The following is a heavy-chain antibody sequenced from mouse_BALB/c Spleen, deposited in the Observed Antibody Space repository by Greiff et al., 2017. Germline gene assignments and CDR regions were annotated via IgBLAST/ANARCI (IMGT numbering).Heavy chain of an antibody. CDR1: GFTFSDYY. D-gene: IGHD2-14*01. Sequence: EVQRVESGGGLVKPGGSLKLSCAASGFTFSDYYMYWVRQTPEKRLEWVATISDGGSYTYYPDSVKGRFTISRDNAKNNLYLQMSSLKSEDTAMYYCARSYRYDGVDYWGQGTTLTVSS. CDR3: ARSYRYDGVDY. CDR2: ISDGGSYT. V-gene: IGHV5-4*02. J-gene: IGHJ2*01.